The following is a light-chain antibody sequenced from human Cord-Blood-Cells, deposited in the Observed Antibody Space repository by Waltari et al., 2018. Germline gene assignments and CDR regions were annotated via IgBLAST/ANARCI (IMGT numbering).Light chain of an antibody. CDR3: QQYDNLLT. CDR2: DAS. Sequence: DIQITQSPSSLSASVGDSVTITCQASQDISNYLNWYQQKPGKAPMLRIYDASNLETGVPLRFSGSGSGKDVTYTSSSLQPGDIATDYCQQYDNLLTFGGGTKVEIK. V-gene: IGKV1-33*01. J-gene: IGKJ4*02. CDR1: QDISNY.